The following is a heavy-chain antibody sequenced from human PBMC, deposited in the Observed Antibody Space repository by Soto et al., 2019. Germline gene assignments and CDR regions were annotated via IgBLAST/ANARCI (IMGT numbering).Heavy chain of an antibody. CDR2: IYYSGST. D-gene: IGHD3-16*01. J-gene: IGHJ4*02. CDR3: ATGADFEGGYYFDY. Sequence: TLSLTCTVSGGSISSGGYYWSWIRQHPGKGLEWIGYIYYSGSTYYNPSLKSRVTISVDTSKNQFSLKLSSVTAADTAVYYCATGADFEGGYYFDYWGQGTLVTVPQ. V-gene: IGHV4-31*03. CDR1: GGSISSGGYY.